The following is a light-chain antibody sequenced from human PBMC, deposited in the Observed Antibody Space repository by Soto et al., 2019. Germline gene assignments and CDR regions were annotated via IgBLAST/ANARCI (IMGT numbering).Light chain of an antibody. CDR3: QSYDSSLRGWV. V-gene: IGLV1-40*01. J-gene: IGLJ3*02. CDR2: GNS. CDR1: SSNIGAGYD. Sequence: QSVLTQPPSVSGAPGQRVTISCTGSSSNIGAGYDVHWYQQLPGTAPKLLIYGNSNRPSGVPDRFSGSKSGTSASLAITGPQWEGEADYYCQSYDSSLRGWVFGGGTKLP.